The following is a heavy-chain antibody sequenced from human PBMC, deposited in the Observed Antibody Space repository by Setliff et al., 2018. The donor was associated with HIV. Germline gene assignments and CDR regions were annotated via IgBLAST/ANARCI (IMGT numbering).Heavy chain of an antibody. D-gene: IGHD3-3*01. CDR1: GGSISSNYYY. V-gene: IGHV4-39*07. CDR3: ARGPDSRFLEGLSRPNYYYYMDV. Sequence: PSETLSLTCIVSGGSISSNYYYWGWIRQPPGKGLEWIGSVFHDGFTDYNPSLKSSLTLSVDTSKNQFSLKLNSVTAADTAVYYCARGPDSRFLEGLSRPNYYYYMDVWGKGTTVTVSS. J-gene: IGHJ6*03. CDR2: VFHDGFT.